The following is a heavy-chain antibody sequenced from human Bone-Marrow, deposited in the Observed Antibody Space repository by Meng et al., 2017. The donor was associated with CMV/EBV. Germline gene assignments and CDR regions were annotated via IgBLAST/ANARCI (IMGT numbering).Heavy chain of an antibody. V-gene: IGHV1-18*01. CDR2: ISTYNGNT. Sequence: ASVKVSCKASGYDFTSYGVSWVRQAPGQGLEWVGWISTYNGNTNYSEKFQGRVTLTTDTSTRTVHMELRSLRSDDTAVYYCARELWGGANDYRGQGTLVTGSS. CDR3: ARELWGGANDY. D-gene: IGHD1-26*01. CDR1: GYDFTSYG. J-gene: IGHJ4*02.